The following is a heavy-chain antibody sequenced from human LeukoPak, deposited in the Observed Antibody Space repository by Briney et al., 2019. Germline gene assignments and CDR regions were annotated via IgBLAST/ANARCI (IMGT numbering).Heavy chain of an antibody. CDR1: GGSFSGYY. CDR3: ARGRQREMATISSRDYSYYMDV. CDR2: INHSGGT. V-gene: IGHV4-34*01. D-gene: IGHD5-24*01. Sequence: SETLSLTCTVYGGSFSGYYWSWIRQPPGKGLEWIGEINHSGGTKYKSSLKSRVTISLDTSKNQLSLKLTSVTAADTAVYYCARGRQREMATISSRDYSYYMDVWGKGTTVTVSS. J-gene: IGHJ6*03.